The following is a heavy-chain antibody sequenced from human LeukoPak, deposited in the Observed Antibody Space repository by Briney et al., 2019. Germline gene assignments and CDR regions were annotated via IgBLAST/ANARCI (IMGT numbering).Heavy chain of an antibody. Sequence: GRSLRLSCAASGFSFEDFAMHWVRQGPGKGPEWVSGISWNSGNIGYADSVKGRFTISRDNAKRSLYLQMNSLRAEDTAVYYCARDKSSGYYYYYYGMDVWGQGTTVAVSS. CDR2: ISWNSGNI. J-gene: IGHJ6*02. CDR3: ARDKSSGYYYYYYGMDV. CDR1: GFSFEDFA. D-gene: IGHD3-22*01. V-gene: IGHV3-9*01.